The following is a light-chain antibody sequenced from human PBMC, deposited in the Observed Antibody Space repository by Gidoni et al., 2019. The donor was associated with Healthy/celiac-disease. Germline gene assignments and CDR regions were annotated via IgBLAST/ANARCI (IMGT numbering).Light chain of an antibody. CDR1: SSDVGGYNY. CDR2: EVS. J-gene: IGLJ2*01. CDR3: SSYTSSSTLV. Sequence: QSALTQPASVSRSPGQPITISCTGTSSDVGGYNYVSWYQQHPGKAPKLMIYEVSNRPSGVSNRFSGSKSGNTASLTISGLQAEDEADYYCSSYTSSSTLVFGGVTKLTVL. V-gene: IGLV2-14*01.